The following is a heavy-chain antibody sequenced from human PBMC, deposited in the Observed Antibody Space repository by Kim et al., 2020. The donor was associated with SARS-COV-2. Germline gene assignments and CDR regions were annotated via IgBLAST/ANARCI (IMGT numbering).Heavy chain of an antibody. CDR3: AKGGYVCGNYMAGDY. D-gene: IGHD5-18*01. CDR2: ICSGGSST. V-gene: IGHV3-23*03. Sequence: GGSLRLSCAASGFTFSSYAMNWVRQAPGKGLEWVSLICSGGSSTFYADSVKGRFTISRDDSKNTLYLQMNSLRAEDTAVYYCAKGGYVCGNYMAGDYWGQGTLVTVSS. J-gene: IGHJ4*02. CDR1: GFTFSSYA.